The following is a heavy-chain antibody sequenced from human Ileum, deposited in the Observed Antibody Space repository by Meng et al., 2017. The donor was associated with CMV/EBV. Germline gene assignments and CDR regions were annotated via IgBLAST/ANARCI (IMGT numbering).Heavy chain of an antibody. J-gene: IGHJ5*02. V-gene: IGHV1-2*02. CDR1: Y. CDR3: ARDRGVGYCSSTSCYGGWNWFDP. Sequence: YMQWVRQAPGQWLEWMGWINPNSGGTNYAQKFQGKVTMTRDTSISTAYMELSRLRSDDTAVYYCARDRGVGYCSSTSCYGGWNWFDPWGQGTLVTVSS. CDR2: INPNSGGT. D-gene: IGHD2-2*01.